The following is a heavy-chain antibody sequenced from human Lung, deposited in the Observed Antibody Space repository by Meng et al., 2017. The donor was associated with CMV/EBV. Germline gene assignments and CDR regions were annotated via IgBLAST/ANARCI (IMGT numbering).Heavy chain of an antibody. Sequence: SXXVSXXASGGTFSKYAFSWVRQAPGQGLEWMGGIIPMIDKAHYAQKFQGVVTITADKSTSTAYMELSSLKSDDTAVYYCAGALVRTVTTYYYYLYGLDVWXQGTXVTVSS. J-gene: IGHJ6*02. D-gene: IGHD3-10*01. V-gene: IGHV1-69*10. CDR3: AGALVRTVTTYYYYLYGLDV. CDR1: GGTFSKYA. CDR2: IIPMIDKA.